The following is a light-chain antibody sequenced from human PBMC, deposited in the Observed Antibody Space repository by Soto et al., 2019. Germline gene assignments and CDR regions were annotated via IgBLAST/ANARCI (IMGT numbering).Light chain of an antibody. CDR2: LNT. V-gene: IGLV1-44*01. CDR3: AAWDGSLSAVL. Sequence: QSVLTQSPSASGTPGQRVTISCSGSRSNIGTYTVNWYQQLPGTAPTLLIYLNTQRPSGVPNRFSGSKSGTSASQAISGLQSEDEAEYYCAAWDGSLSAVLFGGGTKLTVL. CDR1: RSNIGTYT. J-gene: IGLJ2*01.